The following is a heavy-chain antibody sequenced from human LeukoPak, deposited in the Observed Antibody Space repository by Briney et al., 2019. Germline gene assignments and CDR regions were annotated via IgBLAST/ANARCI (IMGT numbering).Heavy chain of an antibody. J-gene: IGHJ4*02. Sequence: GGSLRLSCAASRFTFSDYSLNWVRQAPGKGLEWVSYISSSSDTIYYADSVKGRFTISRDNAKNSLYLQMNSLRAEDTAVYYCARDQITQANIAVAVDYWGQGTLVTVSS. CDR1: RFTFSDYS. CDR2: ISSSSDTI. CDR3: ARDQITQANIAVAVDY. D-gene: IGHD6-19*01. V-gene: IGHV3-48*04.